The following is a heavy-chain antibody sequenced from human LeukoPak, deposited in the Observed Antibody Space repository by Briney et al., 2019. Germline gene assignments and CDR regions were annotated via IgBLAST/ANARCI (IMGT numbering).Heavy chain of an antibody. CDR1: GVSFDDYY. D-gene: IGHD4-17*01. V-gene: IGHV4-34*01. Sequence: SETLSLTCAVSGVSFDDYYWAWVHQTPGKGLEWIGEINHSGYTNDSPSLRSRVTLSIDTSRKQFFLNLRSVTVADAGIYYCTRMTTGHDYWGQGTLVTVSS. J-gene: IGHJ4*02. CDR2: INHSGYT. CDR3: TRMTTGHDY.